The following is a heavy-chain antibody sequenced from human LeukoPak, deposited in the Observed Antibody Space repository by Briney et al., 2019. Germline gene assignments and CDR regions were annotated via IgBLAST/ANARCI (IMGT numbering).Heavy chain of an antibody. CDR2: IYYSGST. CDR1: GGSISSYY. Sequence: SGTLSLTCTVSGGSISSYYWSWIRQPPGKGLEWIGYIYYSGSTNYNPSLKSRVTISVDTSKNQFSLKLSSVTAADTAVYYCARDVSSDAFDIWGQGTMVTVSS. J-gene: IGHJ3*02. V-gene: IGHV4-59*01. CDR3: ARDVSSDAFDI.